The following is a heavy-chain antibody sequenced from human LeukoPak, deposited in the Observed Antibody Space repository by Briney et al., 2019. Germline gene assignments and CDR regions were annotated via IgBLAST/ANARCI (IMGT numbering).Heavy chain of an antibody. CDR1: GFTFSSYA. CDR2: ISGSGDNT. D-gene: IGHD2-8*01. V-gene: IGHV3-23*01. CDR3: VRGQTNLDNWFDP. J-gene: IGHJ5*02. Sequence: GGSLRLSCAASGFTFSSYAMSWVRQAPGKGLEWVSGISGSGDNTYYADSVKGRFTISRDNAKNSLSLQMTSLRVDDSAVYYCVRGQTNLDNWFDPWGQGTLVIVSS.